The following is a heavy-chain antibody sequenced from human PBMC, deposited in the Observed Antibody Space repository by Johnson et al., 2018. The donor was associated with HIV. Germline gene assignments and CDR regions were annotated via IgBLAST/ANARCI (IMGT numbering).Heavy chain of an antibody. Sequence: QVQLVESGGGVVQPWRSLRLSCVASGFTFSSYTMHWVRQAPGKGLEWVAVISYDGSNKYYADSVNGRFTISRDNSKNTLYLQMNSLRAEDTAVYYCARDLLIAYCGGDCWDAFDIWGQGTMVTVSS. V-gene: IGHV3-30-3*01. D-gene: IGHD2-21*02. CDR1: GFTFSSYT. J-gene: IGHJ3*02. CDR3: ARDLLIAYCGGDCWDAFDI. CDR2: ISYDGSNK.